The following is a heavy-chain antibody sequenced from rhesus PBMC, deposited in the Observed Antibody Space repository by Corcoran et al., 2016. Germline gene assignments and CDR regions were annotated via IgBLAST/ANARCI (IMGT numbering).Heavy chain of an antibody. Sequence: QVQLAQSGAEVKKPGDSVKVSCKAHGFTFGRYAIRWVRQAPVQGPEWIVVTIPLVGITNYAEKFQCRVTITADTSTITAYIELSSLRSEDTAVYYCARGRYYNFWSGYYTGGGYFDYWGQGVLVTVSS. CDR3: ARGRYYNFWSGYYTGGGYFDY. V-gene: IGHV1-198*02. CDR2: TIPLVGIT. J-gene: IGHJ4*01. CDR1: GFTFGRYA. D-gene: IGHD3-3*01.